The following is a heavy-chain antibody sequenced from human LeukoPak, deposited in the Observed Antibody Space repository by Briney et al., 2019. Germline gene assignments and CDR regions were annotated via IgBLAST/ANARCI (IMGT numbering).Heavy chain of an antibody. CDR1: GFTFGDYA. CDR3: TRVGYDAWGDY. V-gene: IGHV3-49*04. D-gene: IGHD5-12*01. J-gene: IGHJ4*02. Sequence: PGGSLRLSCTASGFTFGDYAVSWVRQAPGKGLEWVGFIRSKAYGGTTEYAASVKGRFTISRDDSKSIAYLQMNSLKTEDTAVYYCTRVGYDAWGDYWGQGTLVTVSS. CDR2: IRSKAYGGTT.